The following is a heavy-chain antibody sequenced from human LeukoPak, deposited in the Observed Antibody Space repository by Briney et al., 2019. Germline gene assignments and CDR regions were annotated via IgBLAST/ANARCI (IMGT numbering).Heavy chain of an antibody. CDR3: VKDFSFTYYYDSSGVHYFEH. CDR2: FSGVDGKT. V-gene: IGHV3-23*01. CDR1: GFTFSLSA. Sequence: GGSLRLSCAASGFTFSLSAMSWVRQTPGKGLEWVSGFSGVDGKTYYADSVWGRFTISRDDSKNTLFLQMTGLRVEDTAIYYCVKDFSFTYYYDSSGVHYFEHWGQGTLVTVSS. J-gene: IGHJ4*02. D-gene: IGHD3-22*01.